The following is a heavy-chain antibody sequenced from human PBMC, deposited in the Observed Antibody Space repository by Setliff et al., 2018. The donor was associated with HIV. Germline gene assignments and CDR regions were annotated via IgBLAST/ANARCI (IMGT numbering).Heavy chain of an antibody. CDR1: GFSFSNLH. D-gene: IGHD6-19*01. CDR2: NGKAGTK. J-gene: IGHJ4*02. Sequence: GSLRLSCEASGFSFSNLHMHWVRQAPGRGLEWVSFNGKAGTKYYTDSVKGRFTISRDNAKNSLYLQMNRLREDDTAIYYCARVLENSGSDDWGQGTLVTVSS. V-gene: IGHV3-48*02. CDR3: ARVLENSGSDD.